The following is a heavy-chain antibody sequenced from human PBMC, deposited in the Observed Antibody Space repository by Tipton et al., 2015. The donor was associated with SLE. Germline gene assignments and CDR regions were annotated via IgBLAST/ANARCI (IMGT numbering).Heavy chain of an antibody. CDR1: GGSINSYY. CDR2: IYYSGST. D-gene: IGHD5-24*01. Sequence: TLSLTCTVSGGSINSYYWSWIRQPPGKGLEWIGYIYYSGSTNYNPSLKSRVTISVDTSKNQLSLKLRSVTAADTAVYYCTKDGEMATNDAFDIWGRGTMVTVSS. CDR3: TKDGEMATNDAFDI. V-gene: IGHV4-59*01. J-gene: IGHJ3*02.